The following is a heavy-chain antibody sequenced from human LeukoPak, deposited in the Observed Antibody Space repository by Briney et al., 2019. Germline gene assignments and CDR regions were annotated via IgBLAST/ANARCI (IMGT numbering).Heavy chain of an antibody. Sequence: PSETLSLTCTVPGGSISSYYWSWIRQPPGKGLEWIGYTYYSGSTNYNPSLKSRVTISVDTSKNQFSLKLSSVTAADTAVYYCARDRGGSYFAFDYWGQGTLVTVSS. D-gene: IGHD1-26*01. V-gene: IGHV4-59*01. J-gene: IGHJ4*02. CDR3: ARDRGGSYFAFDY. CDR1: GGSISSYY. CDR2: TYYSGST.